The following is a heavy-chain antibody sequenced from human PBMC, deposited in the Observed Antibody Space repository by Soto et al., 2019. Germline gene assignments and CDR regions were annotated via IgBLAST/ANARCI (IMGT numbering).Heavy chain of an antibody. CDR3: ARVVKEQLHYFDY. D-gene: IGHD6-6*01. J-gene: IGHJ4*02. CDR1: GGSVSSGSYY. CDR2: IYYSGST. Sequence: QVQLQESGPGLVKPSETLSLTCTVSGGSVSSGSYYWSWIRQPPGKGLEWIGYIYYSGSTNYNPSLKSRVTISVDTSKNQFSLKLSSVTAADTAVYYCARVVKEQLHYFDYWGQGTLVTVSS. V-gene: IGHV4-61*01.